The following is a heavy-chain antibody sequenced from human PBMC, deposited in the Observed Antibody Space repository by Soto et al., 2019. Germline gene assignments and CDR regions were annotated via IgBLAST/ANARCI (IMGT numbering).Heavy chain of an antibody. Sequence: QVQLQESGPGLVKPSETLSLTCTVSGGSTSISYWSWIRQPPGKGLEWIGYIYYSGSTNYNPSLKSRXXLXVXXSKNQFSLKLSSVTAADTAVYYCARGELWFADFDSWGQGTLVTVSS. V-gene: IGHV4-59*01. D-gene: IGHD3-10*01. J-gene: IGHJ4*02. CDR3: ARGELWFADFDS. CDR1: GGSTSISY. CDR2: IYYSGST.